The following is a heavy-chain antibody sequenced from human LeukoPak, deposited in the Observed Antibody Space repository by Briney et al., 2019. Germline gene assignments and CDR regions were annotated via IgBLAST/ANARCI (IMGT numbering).Heavy chain of an antibody. CDR2: IYYSGST. CDR1: GGSMTNSY. D-gene: IGHD3-3*01. V-gene: IGHV4-59*01. J-gene: IGHJ5*02. CDR3: AREALYYDFWSGYKSYNWFDP. Sequence: SETLSLTCTVSGGSMTNSYWGWIRQPPGKGLEWIGYIYYSGSTNYNPSLKSRVTISVDTSKNQFSLKLSSVTAADTAVYYCAREALYYDFWSGYKSYNWFDPWGQGTLVTVSS.